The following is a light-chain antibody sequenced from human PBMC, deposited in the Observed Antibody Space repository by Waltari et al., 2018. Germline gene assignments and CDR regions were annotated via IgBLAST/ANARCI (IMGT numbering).Light chain of an antibody. J-gene: IGKJ4*01. Sequence: DIVMTQSPDSLAVSLGERATIHCKSSQSVLYSSNNKNYLAWYQQKPGQLPKLLIYWASTRESGVPDRFSGSGSGTDFILTISSLQAEDVAVYYCQQYYSTPLTFGGGTKVEIK. CDR2: WAS. V-gene: IGKV4-1*01. CDR1: QSVLYSSNNKNY. CDR3: QQYYSTPLT.